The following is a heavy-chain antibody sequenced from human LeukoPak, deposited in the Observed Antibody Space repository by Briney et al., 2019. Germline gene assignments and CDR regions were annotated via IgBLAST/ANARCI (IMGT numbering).Heavy chain of an antibody. CDR3: AREGSQWLRPSDY. Sequence: GGSLRLSCAASGFTFSDYYMSWIRQAPGKGRDWGSYISSSSSTIYYADSVKGRFTISRDNAQNSLYLQMNSLRAEDTAVYYCAREGSQWLRPSDYWGQGTLVTVSS. D-gene: IGHD5-12*01. V-gene: IGHV3-11*01. J-gene: IGHJ4*02. CDR1: GFTFSDYY. CDR2: ISSSSSTI.